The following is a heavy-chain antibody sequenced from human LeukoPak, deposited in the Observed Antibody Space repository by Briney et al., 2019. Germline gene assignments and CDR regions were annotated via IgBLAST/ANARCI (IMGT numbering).Heavy chain of an antibody. Sequence: PGGSLRLSCAASGFTFSSYGMHWVRQAPGKGLEWVAVISYDGSNKYYADSVKGRFTISRDNSKNTLYLQMNSLRAEDTAVYYCAKDRGQQLVRGYYYYYYGMDVWGPGTTVTVSS. D-gene: IGHD6-13*01. CDR3: AKDRGQQLVRGYYYYYYGMDV. J-gene: IGHJ6*02. CDR1: GFTFSSYG. V-gene: IGHV3-30*18. CDR2: ISYDGSNK.